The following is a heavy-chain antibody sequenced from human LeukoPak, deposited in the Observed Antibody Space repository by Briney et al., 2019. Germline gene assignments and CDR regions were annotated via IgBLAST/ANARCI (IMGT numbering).Heavy chain of an antibody. V-gene: IGHV3-30*01. Sequence: GGSLRLSCGATGFTFGRHAIHWVRQAPGKGLEWVAGISHDGRSEFYAAPVKGRFTISRDSSKNTLYVQMTSLQIDCARRGYSLAYHHQYLDVWGNGTTVTVSS. J-gene: IGHJ6*04. CDR2: ISHDGRSE. D-gene: IGHD2-21*01. CDR1: GFTFGRHA. CDR3: LAYHHQYLDV.